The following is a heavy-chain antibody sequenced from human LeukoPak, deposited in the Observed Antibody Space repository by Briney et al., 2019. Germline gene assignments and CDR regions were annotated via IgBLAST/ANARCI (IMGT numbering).Heavy chain of an antibody. Sequence: SVKVSCKASGGTFSSYAISWVRQAPGQGLEWMGGIIPIFGTANYAQKFQGRVTITADESTSTAYMELSSLRSEDTAVYYCARDPTYYYDSSGFMDVWGQGTTVTVSS. CDR1: GGTFSSYA. CDR2: IIPIFGTA. D-gene: IGHD3-22*01. J-gene: IGHJ6*02. CDR3: ARDPTYYYDSSGFMDV. V-gene: IGHV1-69*13.